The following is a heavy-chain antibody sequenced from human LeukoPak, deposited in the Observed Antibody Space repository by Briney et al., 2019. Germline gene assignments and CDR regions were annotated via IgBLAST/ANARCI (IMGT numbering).Heavy chain of an antibody. CDR2: INQSGST. V-gene: IGHV4-34*01. D-gene: IGHD3-10*01. Sequence: SETLSLTCSVYGGSFRCYYWSWLRQPPGQGLEWIGEINQSGSTNYKPSLKSRVTISVDTCKNQFSLKLSSVTAADTAVYYCARTDSLRQNYYGSGSRRIRNGMDVWGQGTTVTVSS. CDR3: ARTDSLRQNYYGSGSRRIRNGMDV. J-gene: IGHJ6*02. CDR1: GGSFRCYY.